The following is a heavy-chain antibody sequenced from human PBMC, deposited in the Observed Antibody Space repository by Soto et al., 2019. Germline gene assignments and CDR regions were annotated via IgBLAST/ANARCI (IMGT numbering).Heavy chain of an antibody. D-gene: IGHD3-3*01. J-gene: IGHJ4*02. Sequence: GGSLRLSCAASGFTFSSYGMHWVRQAPGKGLEWVAVIWYDGSNKYYADSVKGRFTISRDNSKNTLYLQMNSLRAEDTAVYYCARGGRDYDFWSGYYIPPLDYWGQGTLVTVSS. CDR3: ARGGRDYDFWSGYYIPPLDY. V-gene: IGHV3-33*01. CDR1: GFTFSSYG. CDR2: IWYDGSNK.